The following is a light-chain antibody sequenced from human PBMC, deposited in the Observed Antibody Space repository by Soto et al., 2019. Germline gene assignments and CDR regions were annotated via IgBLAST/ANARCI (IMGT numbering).Light chain of an antibody. CDR2: AAS. J-gene: IGKJ2*01. CDR3: QQSYSTPRT. Sequence: DIPMTQSPSSLSASVGDRVSLTCRASQSISTYLNWYQQKPGKAPKLLIYAASSLQGGVPSRFSGRGSGTDFTLTISSLQPEDFATYYCQQSYSTPRTFGQGTKLEIK. CDR1: QSISTY. V-gene: IGKV1-39*01.